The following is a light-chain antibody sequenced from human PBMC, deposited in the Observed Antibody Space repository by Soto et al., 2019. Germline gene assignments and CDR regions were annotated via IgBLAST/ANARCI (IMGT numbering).Light chain of an antibody. CDR2: GAS. CDR3: HQYGNSPWT. J-gene: IGKJ1*01. V-gene: IGKV3-20*01. Sequence: EIVLTQSPGTLSLSPGESATLCCRASQSAFGTYLAWFQQKPGQAPRLLIYGASSRASGIPDRFSGSGSATDFFLTISRVQPEDFAVYYCHQYGNSPWTLGQGTKVEI. CDR1: QSAFGTY.